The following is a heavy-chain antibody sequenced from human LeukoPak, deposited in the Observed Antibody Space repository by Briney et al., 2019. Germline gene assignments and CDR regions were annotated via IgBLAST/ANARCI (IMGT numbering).Heavy chain of an antibody. D-gene: IGHD3-22*01. J-gene: IGHJ4*02. Sequence: SETLSLTCTVSGGSISSGGYYWSWIRQHPGKGLEWIGYIYYSGSTYYNPSLKSRITISVNTSKNQFSLKLSSVTAADTAVYYCARGRTYFYDSSGYPFDYWGQGTLVTVSS. CDR1: GGSISSGGYY. CDR2: IYYSGST. CDR3: ARGRTYFYDSSGYPFDY. V-gene: IGHV4-31*03.